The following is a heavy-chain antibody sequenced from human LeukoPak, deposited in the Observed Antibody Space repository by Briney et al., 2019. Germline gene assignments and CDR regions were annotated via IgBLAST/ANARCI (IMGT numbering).Heavy chain of an antibody. CDR3: ARKTAAGTVWFDP. D-gene: IGHD6-13*01. J-gene: IGHJ5*02. V-gene: IGHV4-34*01. Sequence: SETLSLTCAVYGGSFSGYYWSWIRQPPGKGLEWIGEINHSGSTNYNPSLKSRVTISVDTSKNQFSLKLSSATAADTAVYYCARKTAAGTVWFDPWGQGTLVTVSS. CDR2: INHSGST. CDR1: GGSFSGYY.